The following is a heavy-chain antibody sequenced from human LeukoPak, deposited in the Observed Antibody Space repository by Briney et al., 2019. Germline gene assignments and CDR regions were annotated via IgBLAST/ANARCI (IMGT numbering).Heavy chain of an antibody. V-gene: IGHV4-59*01. J-gene: IGHJ5*02. CDR1: GGSISSYY. CDR3: ARSRHSNYYCCDP. CDR2: IYYSGST. D-gene: IGHD4-11*01. Sequence: PSETLSLTCTVSGGSISSYYWSWIRQPPGKGLEWIGYIYYSGSTNYNPSLKSRVTISVDTSKNQFSLKLSSVTAADTAVYYCARSRHSNYYCCDPGGQGPLVTVPS.